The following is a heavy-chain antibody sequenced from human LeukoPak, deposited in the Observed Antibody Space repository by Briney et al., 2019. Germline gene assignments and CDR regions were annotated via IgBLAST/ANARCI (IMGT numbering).Heavy chain of an antibody. CDR3: ARAHKDAFDI. J-gene: IGHJ3*02. V-gene: IGHV3-11*04. Sequence: KSGGSMRLSCAASGFTFSDYYMGWIRQAPGKGLEWVAYITSSGSAIYHADSVKGRFTISRDNAKNSLYLQMNTLRAEDTAVYYCARAHKDAFDIWGQGTMVTVSA. CDR1: GFTFSDYY. CDR2: ITSSGSAI.